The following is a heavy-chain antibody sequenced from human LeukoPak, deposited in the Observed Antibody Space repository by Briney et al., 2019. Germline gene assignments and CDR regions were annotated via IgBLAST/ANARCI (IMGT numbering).Heavy chain of an antibody. V-gene: IGHV1-2*02. J-gene: IGHJ4*02. CDR3: ARAGRDIVVVPAAMIFGY. CDR1: EYTFTGYY. D-gene: IGHD2-2*01. Sequence: VASVKVSCKASEYTFTGYYLHWVRRAPGQGLEWMGLINPNNGGTNYAQKFQDRVTMTRDTSISTAYMELSRLRSDDTAVYYCARAGRDIVVVPAAMIFGYWGQGTLVTVSS. CDR2: INPNNGGT.